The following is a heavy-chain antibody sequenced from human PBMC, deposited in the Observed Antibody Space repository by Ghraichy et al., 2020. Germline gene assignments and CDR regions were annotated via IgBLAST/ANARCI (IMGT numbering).Heavy chain of an antibody. CDR3: ASLGMRSGNPYFDY. CDR2: IIPIFGTA. D-gene: IGHD3-16*01. J-gene: IGHJ4*02. V-gene: IGHV1-69*13. CDR1: GGTFSSYA. Sequence: SVKVSCKASGGTFSSYAISWVRQAPGQGLEWMGGIIPIFGTANYAQKFQGRVTITADESTSTAYMELSSLRSEDTAVYYCASLGMRSGNPYFDYWGQGTLVTVSS.